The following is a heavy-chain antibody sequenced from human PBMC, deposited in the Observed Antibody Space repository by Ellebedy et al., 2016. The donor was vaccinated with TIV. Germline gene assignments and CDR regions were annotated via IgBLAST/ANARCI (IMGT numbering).Heavy chain of an antibody. CDR3: ARDDVVVVTAIRDYYYYYGMDV. CDR1: GGSISSSNW. Sequence: SETLSLXXAVPGGSISSSNWWSWVRQPPGKGLEWIGEIYHNGSTNYNPSLKSRVTISVDKSKNQFSLKLSSVTAADTAVYYCARDDVVVVTAIRDYYYYYGMDVWGQGTTVTVSS. V-gene: IGHV4-4*02. D-gene: IGHD2-21*02. CDR2: IYHNGST. J-gene: IGHJ6*02.